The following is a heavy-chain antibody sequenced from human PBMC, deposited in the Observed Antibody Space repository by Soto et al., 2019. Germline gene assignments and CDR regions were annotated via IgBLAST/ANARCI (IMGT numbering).Heavy chain of an antibody. CDR2: IYWDDVQ. D-gene: IGHD2-15*01. CDR3: AHSPCSGGTCYLFDY. Sequence: QITLKESGPTLVKPTQTLTLTCTISGFSLSTSGVGVGWIRQPPGKALEWLALIYWDDVQRYSPSLKTRLTITTEPYRNQVGLTMTNMDPVDTATYYCAHSPCSGGTCYLFDYWGQGMLVTVSS. V-gene: IGHV2-5*02. CDR1: GFSLSTSGVG. J-gene: IGHJ4*02.